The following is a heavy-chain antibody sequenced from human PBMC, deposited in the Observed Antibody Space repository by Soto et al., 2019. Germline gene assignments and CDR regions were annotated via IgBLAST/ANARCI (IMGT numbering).Heavy chain of an antibody. CDR1: GFTFSSYS. CDR2: ISSSSSYI. J-gene: IGHJ4*02. CDR3: ARDVVAAAGTFDY. D-gene: IGHD6-13*01. Sequence: EVQLVESGGGLVKPGGSLRLSCAASGFTFSSYSMNWVRQAPGKGLEWVSSISSSSSYIYYADSVKGRFTISRDNAKNSLYLQMNSLRAEDTVVYYCARDVVAAAGTFDYWGQGTLVTVSS. V-gene: IGHV3-21*01.